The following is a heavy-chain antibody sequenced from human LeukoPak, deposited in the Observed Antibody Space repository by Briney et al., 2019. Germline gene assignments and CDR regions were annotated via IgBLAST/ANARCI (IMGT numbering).Heavy chain of an antibody. J-gene: IGHJ4*02. D-gene: IGHD2-8*01. CDR3: ARDFPEDCTNGVCPNGKGDY. CDR2: IYYSGST. Sequence: PSETLSLTCTVSGGSISSSSYYWGWIRQPPGKGLEWIGGIYYSGSTYYNPSLKSRVTISVDTSKNQFSLKLSSVTAADTAVYYCARDFPEDCTNGVCPNGKGDYWGQGTLVTVSS. V-gene: IGHV4-39*07. CDR1: GGSISSSSYY.